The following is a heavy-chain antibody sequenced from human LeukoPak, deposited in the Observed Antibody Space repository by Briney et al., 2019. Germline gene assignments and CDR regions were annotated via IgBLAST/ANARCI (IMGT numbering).Heavy chain of an antibody. CDR2: ISGSGGST. CDR1: GFTFSSYA. CDR3: AKVDDFWSGSVDY. V-gene: IGHV3-23*01. D-gene: IGHD3-3*01. Sequence: PGGSLRLSCVASGFTFSSYAVNWVRQAPGKGLEWVSVISGSGGSTYYADSVKGRFTISRDNSKNTVYLQMNSLRAEVTAVYYCAKVDDFWSGSVDYWGQGTLVTVSS. J-gene: IGHJ4*02.